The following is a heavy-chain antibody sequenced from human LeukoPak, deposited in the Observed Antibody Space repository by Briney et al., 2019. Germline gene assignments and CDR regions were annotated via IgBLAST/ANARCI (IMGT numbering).Heavy chain of an antibody. Sequence: GRSLRLSCAASGVTFDDYAMHWVRQAPGKGLEWVSGISWNSGSIGYADSVKGRFTISRDNAKNSLYLQMNSLRAEGTALYYCAKDRSDILTGYYFNWGQGTLVTVSS. CDR2: ISWNSGSI. J-gene: IGHJ4*02. V-gene: IGHV3-9*01. D-gene: IGHD3-9*01. CDR1: GVTFDDYA. CDR3: AKDRSDILTGYYFN.